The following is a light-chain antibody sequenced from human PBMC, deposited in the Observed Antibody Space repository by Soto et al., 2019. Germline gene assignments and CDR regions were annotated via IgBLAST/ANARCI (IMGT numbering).Light chain of an antibody. CDR2: GAS. CDR3: QQYGSSPRT. J-gene: IGKJ1*01. V-gene: IGKV3-20*01. CDR1: QSVSNNY. Sequence: EIVLTQSPGTLSLSPGERATLSCMASQSVSNNYLAWYQQKPGQAPRLLIYGASGRATGIPDRFSGSGSGTDFILTISRLEPEDFVVYYCQQYGSSPRTFGQGTKVEIK.